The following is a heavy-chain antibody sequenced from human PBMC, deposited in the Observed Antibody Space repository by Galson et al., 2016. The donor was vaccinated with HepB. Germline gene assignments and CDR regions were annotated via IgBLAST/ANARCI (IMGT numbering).Heavy chain of an antibody. CDR1: GFTISDHY. D-gene: IGHD1-26*01. J-gene: IGHJ4*02. CDR2: TKNKANSYTT. V-gene: IGHV3-72*01. CDR3: ARWRSGSCDS. Sequence: SLRLSCAASGFTISDHYMDWVRQAPGKGLEWVGRTKNKANSYTTEYAASVKGRFTISRDESENSMYLQMNSLKTEDTAVYYCARWRSGSCDSWGQGTLVTVSS.